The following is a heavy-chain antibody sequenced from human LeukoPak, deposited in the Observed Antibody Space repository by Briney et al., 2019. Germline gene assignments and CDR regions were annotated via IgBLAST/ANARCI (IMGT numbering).Heavy chain of an antibody. J-gene: IGHJ4*02. V-gene: IGHV3-23*01. CDR3: ASDSEGDCSSASCYGSGHIN. Sequence: GGSLRLSCAASGFTFSSYGMSWVRQAPGKGLEWVSAISGSGGSTYYADSVKGRFTISRDNSKNTLYLQMNSLRAEDTAVYYCASDSEGDCSSASCYGSGHINWGQGTLVTVSS. CDR2: ISGSGGST. CDR1: GFTFSSYG. D-gene: IGHD2-2*01.